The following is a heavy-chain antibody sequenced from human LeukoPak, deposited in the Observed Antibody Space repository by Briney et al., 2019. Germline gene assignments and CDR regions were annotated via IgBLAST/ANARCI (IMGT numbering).Heavy chain of an antibody. CDR2: INAGNGNT. CDR1: GYTFTSYA. CDR3: ARDLSTVTTESAYRYFDL. Sequence: GASVKVSCKSSGYTFTSYAMHWVRQARGQRLEWVGWINAGNGNTKYSQKFQGRVTITRDTSASTAYMELSSLRSEDTAVYYCARDLSTVTTESAYRYFDLWGRGTLVTVSS. V-gene: IGHV1-3*01. D-gene: IGHD4-17*01. J-gene: IGHJ2*01.